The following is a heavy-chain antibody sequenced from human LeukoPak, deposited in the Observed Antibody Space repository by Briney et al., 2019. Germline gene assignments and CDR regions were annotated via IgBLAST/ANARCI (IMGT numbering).Heavy chain of an antibody. CDR3: AREKYCSGGSCYGSRGYYYYGMDV. CDR2: IYSGGST. Sequence: GGSLRLSCAASGFTVSSNYMSWVRQAPGKGLEWVSVIYSGGSTYYADSVKGRFTISRDNSKNTLYLQMNSLRAEDTAVYYCAREKYCSGGSCYGSRGYYYYGMDVWGQGTTVTVSS. J-gene: IGHJ6*02. D-gene: IGHD2-15*01. CDR1: GFTVSSNY. V-gene: IGHV3-53*01.